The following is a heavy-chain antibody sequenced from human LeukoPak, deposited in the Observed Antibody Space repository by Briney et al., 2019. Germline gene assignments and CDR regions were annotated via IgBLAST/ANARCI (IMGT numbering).Heavy chain of an antibody. D-gene: IGHD3-10*01. V-gene: IGHV1-58*01. J-gene: IGHJ5*02. Sequence: SVKVSCKSSGFTFTSSAVQWVRQARGQRLEWMGWIVVDSGNTNYAQKFQERVTITRDMSTSTAYMELSSLRSEDTAVYYCAAGIWFRELWNWFDPWGQGTLVTVSS. CDR1: GFTFTSSA. CDR2: IVVDSGNT. CDR3: AAGIWFRELWNWFDP.